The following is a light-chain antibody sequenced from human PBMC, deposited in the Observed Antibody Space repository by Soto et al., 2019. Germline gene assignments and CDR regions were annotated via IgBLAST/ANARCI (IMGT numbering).Light chain of an antibody. J-gene: IGKJ2*01. CDR1: QSVTSNY. CDR3: QQCGSSLYT. V-gene: IGKV3-20*01. CDR2: GAS. Sequence: EIVLTQSPGTLSLSPGERATLSCRASQSVTSNYIAWYQQRPGQAPRLLIYGASNRIPGIPDRFSGSGSGTDFTLAISRLEPEDVAVYYCQQCGSSLYTFGQGTKLEIK.